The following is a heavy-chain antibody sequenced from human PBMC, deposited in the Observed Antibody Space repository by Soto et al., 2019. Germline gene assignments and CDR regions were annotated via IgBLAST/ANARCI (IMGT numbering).Heavy chain of an antibody. CDR3: ARDWYCSGGSCSDCFDP. J-gene: IGHJ5*02. CDR2: ISTYNDNT. Sequence: ASVKVSCKASGYTFSNYGISWVRQAPGQGLEWMGWISTYNDNTKYAQKLQGRVTMTTDTSTSTAFMELRSLRSDDTAVYYCARDWYCSGGSCSDCFDPCGQGALVTVSS. CDR1: GYTFSNYG. V-gene: IGHV1-18*01. D-gene: IGHD2-15*01.